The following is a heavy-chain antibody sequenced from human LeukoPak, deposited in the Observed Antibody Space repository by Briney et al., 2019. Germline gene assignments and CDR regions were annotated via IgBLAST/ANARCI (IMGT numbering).Heavy chain of an antibody. Sequence: SCKASGYTFTSYAMSWVRQAPGKGLEWVSAISGSGGSTYYADSVKGRFTISRDNSNNTLYLQMNSLRAEDTAVYYCAKRRGRDGYNFDYWGQGTLVTVSS. CDR3: AKRRGRDGYNFDY. J-gene: IGHJ4*02. CDR1: GYTFTSYA. D-gene: IGHD5-24*01. V-gene: IGHV3-23*01. CDR2: ISGSGGST.